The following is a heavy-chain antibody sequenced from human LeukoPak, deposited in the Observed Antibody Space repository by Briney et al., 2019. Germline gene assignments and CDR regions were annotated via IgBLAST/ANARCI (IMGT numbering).Heavy chain of an antibody. D-gene: IGHD2-2*01. J-gene: IGHJ4*02. CDR1: GGSFSGYY. CDR3: ARWYCSSTSCYYAFDY. Sequence: NTSETLSLTCAVYGGSFSGYYWSWIRQPPGKGLEWIGEINHSGSTNYNSSLKSRVTISVDTSKNQFSLKLSSVTAADTAVYYCARWYCSSTSCYYAFDYWGQGTLVTVSS. CDR2: INHSGST. V-gene: IGHV4-34*01.